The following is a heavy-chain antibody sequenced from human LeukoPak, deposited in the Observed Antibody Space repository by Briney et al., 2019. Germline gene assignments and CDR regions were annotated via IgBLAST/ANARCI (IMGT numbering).Heavy chain of an antibody. CDR3: ARKRRYCSSTSCYPYYYYYYMDV. CDR1: GFTFSSYS. Sequence: PGGSLRLSCAASGFTFSSYSMNWVRQAPGKGLEWVSDISTSSTTIYYADSVKGRFTISRDNAKNSLYLQMNSLRAEDTAVYYCARKRRYCSSTSCYPYYYYYYMDVWGKGTTVTVSS. V-gene: IGHV3-48*01. CDR2: ISTSSTTI. D-gene: IGHD2-2*01. J-gene: IGHJ6*03.